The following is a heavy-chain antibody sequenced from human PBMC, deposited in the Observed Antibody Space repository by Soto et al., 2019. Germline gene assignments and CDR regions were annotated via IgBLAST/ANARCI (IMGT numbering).Heavy chain of an antibody. V-gene: IGHV1-2*04. CDR2: INPNSGGT. CDR1: GYTFTGYY. J-gene: IGHJ6*02. D-gene: IGHD6-13*01. Sequence: ASVKVSCKASGYTFTGYYMHWVRQAPGQGLEWMGWINPNSGGTNYAQKFQGWVTMTRGTSISTAYMELSRLRSDDTAVYYCARGRYSSSWAYYYYYYGMDVWGQGTTVTVS. CDR3: ARGRYSSSWAYYYYYYGMDV.